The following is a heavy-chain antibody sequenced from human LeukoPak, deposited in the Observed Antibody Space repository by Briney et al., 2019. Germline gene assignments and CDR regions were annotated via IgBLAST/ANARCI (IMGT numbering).Heavy chain of an antibody. J-gene: IGHJ4*02. V-gene: IGHV3-43*01. CDR2: ISWDGGST. CDR1: GFTFDDYT. D-gene: IGHD1-26*01. CDR3: AKGGGSYAPNELYYFDY. Sequence: GSLRLSCAASGFTFDDYTMHWVRQAPGKGLEWVSLISWDGGSTYYADSVKGRFTISRDNSKNSLYLQMNSLRTEDTALYYCAKGGGSYAPNELYYFDYWGQGTLVTVSS.